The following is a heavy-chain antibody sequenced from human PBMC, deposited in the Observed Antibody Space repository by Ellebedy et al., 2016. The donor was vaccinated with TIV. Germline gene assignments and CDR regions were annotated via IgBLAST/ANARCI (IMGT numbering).Heavy chain of an antibody. D-gene: IGHD3-10*01. V-gene: IGHV3-23*01. CDR1: GFTFSTYP. J-gene: IGHJ4*02. CDR3: ARDWQTSGSGSYHIDS. CDR2: ISANGGTT. Sequence: GESLKISCAASGFTFSTYPMTWVRQAPGKGLEWVSIISANGGTTYYADSVKGRFTISRDNSKHTLFLQMNNLRAEDTAVYYCARDWQTSGSGSYHIDSWGQGTLVTVSS.